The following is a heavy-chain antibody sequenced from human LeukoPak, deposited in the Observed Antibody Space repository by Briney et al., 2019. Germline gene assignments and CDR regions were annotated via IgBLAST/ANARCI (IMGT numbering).Heavy chain of an antibody. V-gene: IGHV3-23*01. CDR3: ASPRTYSSSSWAYYYYMDV. CDR2: ISGSGGST. D-gene: IGHD6-6*01. Sequence: GGSLRLSCAASGFTFSSYAMSWVRQAPGKGLEWVSAISGSGGSTYYADSVKGRFTISRDNSENTLYLQMNSLRAEDTAVYYCASPRTYSSSSWAYYYYMDVWGKGTTVTVSS. J-gene: IGHJ6*03. CDR1: GFTFSSYA.